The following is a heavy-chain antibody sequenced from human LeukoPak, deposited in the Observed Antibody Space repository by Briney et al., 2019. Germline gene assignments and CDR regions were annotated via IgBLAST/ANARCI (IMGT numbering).Heavy chain of an antibody. J-gene: IGHJ4*02. CDR1: GGSISSYY. CDR3: ARLGESYFDY. CDR2: IYTSGST. D-gene: IGHD2-21*01. Sequence: SETLSLTCTVSGGSISSYYWSWIRQPPGKGLEWVGYIYTSGSTNYNPSLKSRVTISVDTSKNQFSLKLSSVTAADTAVYYCARLGESYFDYWGQGTPVTVSS. V-gene: IGHV4-4*09.